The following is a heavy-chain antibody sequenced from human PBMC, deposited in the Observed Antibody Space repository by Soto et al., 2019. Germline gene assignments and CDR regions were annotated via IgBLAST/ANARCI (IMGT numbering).Heavy chain of an antibody. J-gene: IGHJ4*02. CDR3: ARIGTLDWIEDY. CDR2: IIPMYGTT. Sequence: QVQLVQSGAEVKKPGSSVKVSCKASGGTFRSYVTSWVRQAPGQGLEWLGGIIPMYGTTYYAQTFQGRVTISADESTGTAFMEVSSLRSEDTAVYYCARIGTLDWIEDYWGKGTLVTVSS. D-gene: IGHD3-9*01. V-gene: IGHV1-69*12. CDR1: GGTFRSYV.